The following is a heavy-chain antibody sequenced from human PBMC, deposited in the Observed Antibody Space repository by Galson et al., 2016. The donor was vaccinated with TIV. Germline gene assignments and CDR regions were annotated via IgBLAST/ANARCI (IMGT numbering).Heavy chain of an antibody. V-gene: IGHV4-39*01. D-gene: IGHD3-16*01. Sequence: ETLSLTCTVSGASISSSTSYWGWIRQPPGKALEWIGSIYFSGSTYDNPSLKSRVTISVDTSKNQFSLKLTSVTASDTAVYYCARQNSFSGGGPYFDSWGPGTLVTVCS. CDR2: IYFSGST. J-gene: IGHJ4*02. CDR1: GASISSSTSY. CDR3: ARQNSFSGGGPYFDS.